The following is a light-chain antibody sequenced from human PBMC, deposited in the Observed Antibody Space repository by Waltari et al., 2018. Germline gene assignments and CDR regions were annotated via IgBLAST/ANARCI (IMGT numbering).Light chain of an antibody. CDR1: QSVSSY. J-gene: IGKJ3*01. Sequence: EILLTQSPATLSLSPAERATLSCRASQSVSSYLAWYQHKPGQAPRLLIYDTSNRATGIPARFSGSGSGIDFTLTISSLEPEDFAVYYCQQRTNWPPGFTFGPGTRVDI. CDR2: DTS. CDR3: QQRTNWPPGFT. V-gene: IGKV3-11*01.